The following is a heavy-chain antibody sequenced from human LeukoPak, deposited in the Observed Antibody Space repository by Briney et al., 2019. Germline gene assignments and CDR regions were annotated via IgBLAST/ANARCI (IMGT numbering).Heavy chain of an antibody. D-gene: IGHD2-2*02. Sequence: GASVKVSCKVSGYTLTELSMHWVRQAPGKGLEWMGGFDPEDGETIYAQKFQGRVTMTEDTSTDTAYMEPSSLRSEDTAVYYCATYNCSSTSCYNNWFDPWGQGTLVTVSS. J-gene: IGHJ5*02. V-gene: IGHV1-24*01. CDR2: FDPEDGET. CDR1: GYTLTELS. CDR3: ATYNCSSTSCYNNWFDP.